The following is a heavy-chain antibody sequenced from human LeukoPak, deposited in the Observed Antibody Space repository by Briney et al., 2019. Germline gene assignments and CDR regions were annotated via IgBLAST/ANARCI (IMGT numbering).Heavy chain of an antibody. CDR3: ARTVQQWLPPDY. CDR2: IIPIFGTA. V-gene: IGHV1-69*05. J-gene: IGHJ4*02. D-gene: IGHD6-19*01. CDR1: GGTFSSYA. Sequence: SVKVSCKASGGTFSSYAISWVRQAPGQGLEWMGGIIPIFGTANYAQKFQGRVTITTDESTSTAYMELSSLRSGDTAVYYCARTVQQWLPPDYWGQGTLVTVSS.